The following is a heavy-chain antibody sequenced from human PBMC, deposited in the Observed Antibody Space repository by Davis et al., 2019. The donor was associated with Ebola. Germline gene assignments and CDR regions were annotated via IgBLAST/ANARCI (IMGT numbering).Heavy chain of an antibody. V-gene: IGHV3-11*01. J-gene: IGHJ4*02. Sequence: GESLKISCAASGFTFSDYYMSWIRQAPGKGLEWVSFICFSGNTIYYADSVKGRFTISRDNSKNTLYLQMKSLRAEDTAVYYCAKSGLLWDPYSFDFWGQGTLVTVSS. CDR1: GFTFSDYY. CDR3: AKSGLLWDPYSFDF. D-gene: IGHD2/OR15-2a*01. CDR2: ICFSGNTI.